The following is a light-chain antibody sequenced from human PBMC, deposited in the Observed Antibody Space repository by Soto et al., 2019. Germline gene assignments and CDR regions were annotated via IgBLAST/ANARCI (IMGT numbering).Light chain of an antibody. Sequence: EIVMTQSPGTLSVFPGERVTLSCRASQSVRSDYFAWYQQKPGQAPRVIIFGASTRATGIPARFSGSGSGTEFTLTISSLQSGDFAVYYCQPYADWPRTFGQGTKADSK. V-gene: IGKV3-15*01. CDR3: QPYADWPRT. CDR2: GAS. J-gene: IGKJ1*01. CDR1: QSVRSD.